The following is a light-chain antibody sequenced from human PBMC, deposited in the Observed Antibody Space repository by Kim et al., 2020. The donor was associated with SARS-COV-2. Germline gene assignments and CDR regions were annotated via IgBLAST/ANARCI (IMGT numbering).Light chain of an antibody. J-gene: IGLJ1*01. CDR1: KLGDKY. V-gene: IGLV3-1*01. Sequence: SYELTQPPSVSVSPGQTASITCSGDKLGDKYACWYQQKPGQSPVLVIYQDRKRPSGIPERFSGSNSGNTATLTISGTQAMDEADYYCQAWDSSTGVFGIG. CDR3: QAWDSSTGV. CDR2: QDR.